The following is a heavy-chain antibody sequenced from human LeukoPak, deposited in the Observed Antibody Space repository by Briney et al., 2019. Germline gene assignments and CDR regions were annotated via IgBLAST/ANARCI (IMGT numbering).Heavy chain of an antibody. CDR1: GFTFSSYA. D-gene: IGHD6-19*01. CDR2: ISYDGTDK. J-gene: IGHJ4*02. V-gene: IGHV3-30*04. Sequence: PGTSLRLSCAAFGFTFSSYAMHWVRQAPGKGLEWVAMISYDGTDKYYTESMKGRFTISRDNSKNTLYLQMSSLRPADTAVYHCAREASGSTPDYWGQGTLVTISS. CDR3: AREASGSTPDY.